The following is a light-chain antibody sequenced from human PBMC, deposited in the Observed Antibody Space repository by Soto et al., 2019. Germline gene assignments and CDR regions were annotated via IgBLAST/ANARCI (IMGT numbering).Light chain of an antibody. CDR3: QQRSTWPPALS. CDR2: DAS. V-gene: IGKV3-11*01. CDR1: QTISSW. J-gene: IGKJ4*01. Sequence: TQSPSTLSGSVGDRVTITCRASQTISSWLAWYQQKPGQAPRLLIYDASKRATGIPDRFSGSGSGTDFTLTISSLEPEDFAVYYCQQRSTWPPALSFGGGTKVEI.